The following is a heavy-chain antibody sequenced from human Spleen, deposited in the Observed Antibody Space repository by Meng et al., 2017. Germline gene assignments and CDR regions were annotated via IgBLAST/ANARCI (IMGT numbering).Heavy chain of an antibody. D-gene: IGHD6-13*01. V-gene: IGHV1-2*06. CDR2: INPKSGDT. Sequence: QGRLGQVGAEVKNPGASVKVSCKASGNTFPDYWPHWVRRAPGQGLEWMGRINPKSGDTHYAQRFQGRVTMTGDTSISTAYMELSGLRSDDTAMYYCARDEDISAAGKLFGDYWGQGTLVTVSS. CDR1: GNTFPDYW. J-gene: IGHJ4*02. CDR3: ARDEDISAAGKLFGDY.